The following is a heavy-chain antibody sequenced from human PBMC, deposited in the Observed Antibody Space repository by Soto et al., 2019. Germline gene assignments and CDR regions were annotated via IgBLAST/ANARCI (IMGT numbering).Heavy chain of an antibody. D-gene: IGHD4-4*01. CDR1: GFTFSSYS. CDR3: ARGYSNYETSLYGMDV. CDR2: ISSSSYI. Sequence: GGSLRLSCAASGFTFSSYSMNWVRQAPGKGLEWVSSISSSSYIYYADSVKGRFTISRDNAKNSLYLQMNSLRAEDTAVYYCARGYSNYETSLYGMDVWGQGTTVTVSS. V-gene: IGHV3-21*01. J-gene: IGHJ6*02.